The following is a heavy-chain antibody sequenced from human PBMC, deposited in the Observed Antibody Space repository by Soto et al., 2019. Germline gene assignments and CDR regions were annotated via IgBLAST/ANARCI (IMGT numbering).Heavy chain of an antibody. CDR1: GGSISSGDYY. V-gene: IGHV4-30-4*01. CDR3: ARIIVTTARGALGLFDY. J-gene: IGHJ4*02. CDR2: ISYSEST. D-gene: IGHD4-17*01. Sequence: PSETLSLTCTVSGGSISSGDYYWIWIRQPPGKVLEWIVYISYSESTYYNPSLKSRVTISVDTSKNQFSLKLSSVTAADTAVYYCARIIVTTARGALGLFDYWGQGTLVTVSS.